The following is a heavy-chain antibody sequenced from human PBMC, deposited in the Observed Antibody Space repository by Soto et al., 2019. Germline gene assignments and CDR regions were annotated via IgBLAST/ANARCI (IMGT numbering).Heavy chain of an antibody. CDR1: GFSLSNARMG. Sequence: SGPTLVNPTETLTLTCTVSGFSLSNARMGVSWIRQPPGKALEWLAHIFSNDEKSYSTSLKSRLTISKDTSKSQVVLTMTNMDPVDTATYYCARFSSSWYPSRLYFDYWGQGTLVTVSS. CDR3: ARFSSSWYPSRLYFDY. V-gene: IGHV2-26*01. CDR2: IFSNDEK. D-gene: IGHD6-13*01. J-gene: IGHJ4*02.